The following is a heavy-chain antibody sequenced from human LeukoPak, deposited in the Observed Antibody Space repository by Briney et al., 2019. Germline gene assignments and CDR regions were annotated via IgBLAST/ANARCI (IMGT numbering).Heavy chain of an antibody. D-gene: IGHD5-18*01. CDR1: GGSISSYY. CDR3: ARLADTAMVKGDYYYYMDV. V-gene: IGHV4-4*09. CDR2: IYTSGST. Sequence: SETLSLTCTVSGGSISSYYWSWIRQPPGKGLEWIGYIYTSGSTNYSPSLKSRVTISVDTSKNQFSLKLSSVTAADTAVYYCARLADTAMVKGDYYYYMDVWGKGTTVTVSS. J-gene: IGHJ6*03.